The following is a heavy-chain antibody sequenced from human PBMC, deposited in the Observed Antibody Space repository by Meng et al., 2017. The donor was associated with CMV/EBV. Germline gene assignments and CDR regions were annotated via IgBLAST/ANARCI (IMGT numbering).Heavy chain of an antibody. CDR2: ISYDGSNK. D-gene: IGHD3-22*01. J-gene: IGHJ4*02. V-gene: IGHV3-30-3*01. Sequence: GESLKISCAASGFTFSSYAMHWVRQAPGKGLEWVAVISYDGSNKYYADSVKGRFTISRDNSKNTLYLQMNSLRAEDTAVYYCARDSFPAGNSSGYYFGYMDYWGQGTLVTVPQ. CDR1: GFTFSSYA. CDR3: ARDSFPAGNSSGYYFGYMDY.